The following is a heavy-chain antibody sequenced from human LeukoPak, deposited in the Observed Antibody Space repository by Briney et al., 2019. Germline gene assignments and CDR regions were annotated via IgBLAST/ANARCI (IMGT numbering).Heavy chain of an antibody. V-gene: IGHV4-38-2*02. Sequence: SETLSLTCIVSGYSIISDYFWGWVRQPPGKGPEWIGRIYTSGSTNYNPSLKSRVTMSIDKSKNQFSLKLNSVTAADTAVYYCVRGFSDYWGQGTLVTVSS. D-gene: IGHD3-3*01. CDR3: VRGFSDY. CDR2: IYTSGST. CDR1: GYSIISDYF. J-gene: IGHJ4*02.